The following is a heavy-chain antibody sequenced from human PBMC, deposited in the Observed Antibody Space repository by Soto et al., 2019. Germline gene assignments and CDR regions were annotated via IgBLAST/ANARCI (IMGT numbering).Heavy chain of an antibody. J-gene: IGHJ5*02. CDR1: GYTFTSYG. Sequence: ASVQVSCKASGYTFTSYGISWVRQAPGQGLEWMGWISAYNGNTNYAQKLQGRVTMTTDTSTSTAYMELRSLRSDDTAVYYCARASSSSQWFDPWGQGNLVTVSS. D-gene: IGHD6-6*01. CDR3: ARASSSSQWFDP. V-gene: IGHV1-18*04. CDR2: ISAYNGNT.